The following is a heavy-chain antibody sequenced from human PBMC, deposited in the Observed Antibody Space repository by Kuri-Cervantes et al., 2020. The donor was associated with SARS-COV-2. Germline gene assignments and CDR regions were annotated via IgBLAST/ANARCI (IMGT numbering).Heavy chain of an antibody. J-gene: IGHJ3*02. CDR1: GYTFTGYY. Sequence: ASVKVSCKASGYTFTGYYMHWVRQAPGQGLEWMGWINPNSGGTNYAQKFQGRVTMTRDTSISTAYMELSRLRSDDTAVYYCARVIIAVAGTDAFDIWGQGTTVTVSS. CDR2: INPNSGGT. V-gene: IGHV1-2*02. CDR3: ARVIIAVAGTDAFDI. D-gene: IGHD6-19*01.